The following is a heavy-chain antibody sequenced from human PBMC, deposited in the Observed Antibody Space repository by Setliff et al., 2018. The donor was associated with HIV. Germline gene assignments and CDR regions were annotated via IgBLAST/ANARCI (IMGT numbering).Heavy chain of an antibody. CDR3: AGQDIGAVPALGALDI. CDR2: IYTSGTT. Sequence: PSETLSLTCTVSGGSISSGGFYWYWIRQPAGKGLEWIGRIYTSGTTNYNPSLKSRVTISMDTSKSQFSLRLTSVTAADTAVYYCAGQDIGAVPALGALDIWGQGTMVTVS. J-gene: IGHJ3*02. D-gene: IGHD2-2*01. CDR1: GGSISSGGFY. V-gene: IGHV4-61*02.